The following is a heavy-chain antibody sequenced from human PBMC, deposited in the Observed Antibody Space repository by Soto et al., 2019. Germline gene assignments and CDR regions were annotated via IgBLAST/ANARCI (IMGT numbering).Heavy chain of an antibody. CDR1: GYTFTSDT. Sequence: HVQVVQSGAEEKKPGASVKVSCKASGYTFTSDTMHWGRQAPGQRLERMGWINAGNVNTKYSQKFQARVTFTRDPSASIVYMEVSSLRSEDTAVYYCYRREDRGGELYRFDYWGQGTLVIVSS. CDR2: INAGNVNT. CDR3: YRREDRGGELYRFDY. J-gene: IGHJ4*02. V-gene: IGHV1-3*05. D-gene: IGHD3-16*01.